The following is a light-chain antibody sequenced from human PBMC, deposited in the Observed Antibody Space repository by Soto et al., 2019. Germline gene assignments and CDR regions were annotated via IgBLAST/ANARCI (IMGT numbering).Light chain of an antibody. CDR3: LAWDASLNAWV. J-gene: IGLJ3*02. CDR2: RTD. CDR1: SSNVGRDY. Sequence: QSVLTQPPSVSGTPGQRVTISCSGSSSNVGRDYVYWYQQFPGKAPKLLISRTDQRPSGVPDRVSGFKSGTSASLAISGLRSGDEADYYCLAWDASLNAWVFGGGTKVTVL. V-gene: IGLV1-47*01.